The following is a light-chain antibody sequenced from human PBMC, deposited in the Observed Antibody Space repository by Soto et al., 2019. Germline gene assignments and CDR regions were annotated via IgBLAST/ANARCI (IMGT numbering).Light chain of an antibody. CDR3: KSYAGSNTYV. CDR2: EVV. Sequence: QSALTQPPSASGSPGQSVTISCTGTKNDIGVYDFVSWYQHHPGKAPRLIIYEVVQRPSGVPARFSGSKSGNTASLTVSGLQAADEGDYFCKSYAGSNTYVFGSGTKLTVL. J-gene: IGLJ1*01. CDR1: KNDIGVYDF. V-gene: IGLV2-8*01.